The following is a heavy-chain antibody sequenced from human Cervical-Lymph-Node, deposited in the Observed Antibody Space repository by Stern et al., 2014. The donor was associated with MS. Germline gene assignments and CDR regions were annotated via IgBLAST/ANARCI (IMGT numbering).Heavy chain of an antibody. Sequence: QVQLQESGPGLVKPSGTLSLTCAVSGGSIGSSTWGSWVSQPPGKGLEWVWGINPRGRTNYSPSLTRRVTISVDKSKTQFSLKLRSVTAADTAQYFCARVSYYNSGTLYYFDYWGQGTLVTVSS. V-gene: IGHV4-4*02. CDR2: INPRGRT. D-gene: IGHD3-10*01. J-gene: IGHJ4*02. CDR1: GGSIGSSTW. CDR3: ARVSYYNSGTLYYFDY.